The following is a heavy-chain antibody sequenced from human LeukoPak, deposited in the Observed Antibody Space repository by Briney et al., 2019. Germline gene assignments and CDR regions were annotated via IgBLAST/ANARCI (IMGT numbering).Heavy chain of an antibody. J-gene: IGHJ4*02. CDR1: GFTLSRYW. CDR2: IKQDGSEK. CDR3: ARSAGSSSWYEGYYFDY. Sequence: GGSLRLSCAASGFTLSRYWMSWVRQAPGKGLEWVANIKQDGSEKYYVDSVKGRFTISRDNAKNSLYLQMNSLRAEDTAVYYCARSAGSSSWYEGYYFDYWGQGTLVTVSS. V-gene: IGHV3-7*01. D-gene: IGHD6-13*01.